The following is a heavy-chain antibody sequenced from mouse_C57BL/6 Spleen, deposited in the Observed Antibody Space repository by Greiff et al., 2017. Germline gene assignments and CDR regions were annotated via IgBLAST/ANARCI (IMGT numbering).Heavy chain of an antibody. CDR3: ARSGGSSHYAMDY. CDR2: IHPNSGST. D-gene: IGHD1-1*01. Sequence: VQLQQPGAELVKPGASVKLSCKASGYTFTSYWMHWVKQRPGQGLEWIGMIHPNSGSTNYNEKFTSKATLTVDKSSSTAYMQLSSRTSEDSAVYYCARSGGSSHYAMDYWGQGTSVTVSS. CDR1: GYTFTSYW. J-gene: IGHJ4*01. V-gene: IGHV1-64*01.